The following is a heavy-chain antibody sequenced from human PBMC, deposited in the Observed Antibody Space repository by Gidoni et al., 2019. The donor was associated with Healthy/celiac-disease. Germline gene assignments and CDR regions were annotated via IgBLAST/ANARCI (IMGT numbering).Heavy chain of an antibody. V-gene: IGHV2-5*01. J-gene: IGHJ5*02. CDR1: GFSLSTSGVG. Sequence: QITLKESGPTLVTPTQTLTLTCTFSGFSLSTSGVGVGWIRQPPGKALEWLALIYWNYDKRYSPSLKSRLTITKDTSKNQVVLTMTNMDPVDTATYYCAPTMGRGSGIGFDPWGQGTLVTVSS. CDR3: APTMGRGSGIGFDP. CDR2: IYWNYDK. D-gene: IGHD3-10*01.